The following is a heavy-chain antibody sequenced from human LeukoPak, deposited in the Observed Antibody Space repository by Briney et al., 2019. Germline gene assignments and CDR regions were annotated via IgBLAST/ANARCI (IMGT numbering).Heavy chain of an antibody. Sequence: ASVKVSCKASGYTFTNYYMHWVRQAPGQGLEWMGIINPSGGSTNYAQKFQGRVTLTRDTSTSTVYMELSSLRSEDTAVYYCARDTRLLDFDAFEIWGQGTMVTVSS. CDR1: GYTFTNYY. CDR2: INPSGGST. V-gene: IGHV1-46*01. J-gene: IGHJ3*02. D-gene: IGHD3-3*01. CDR3: ARDTRLLDFDAFEI.